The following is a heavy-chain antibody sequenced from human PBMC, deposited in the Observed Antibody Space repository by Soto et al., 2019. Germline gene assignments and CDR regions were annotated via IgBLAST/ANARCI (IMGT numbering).Heavy chain of an antibody. J-gene: IGHJ1*01. CDR2: ISSSGSTI. D-gene: IGHD6-13*01. V-gene: IGHV3-11*04. Sequence: PGGSLRLSCAAYGFTFSDYYMNWVRQAPGKGLEWVSYISSSGSTIYYADSVKGRFTISRDNAKNSLYLQMNSLRAEDTAVYYCARDLGSSSSWQRYFQHWGQGTLVTVSS. CDR1: GFTFSDYY. CDR3: ARDLGSSSSWQRYFQH.